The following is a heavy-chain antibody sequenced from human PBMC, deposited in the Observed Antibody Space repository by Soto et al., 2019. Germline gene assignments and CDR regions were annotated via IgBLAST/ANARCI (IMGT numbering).Heavy chain of an antibody. V-gene: IGHV5-51*01. Sequence: PGESLKISCKGSGYSFTSYWIGWVRQMPGKGLEWMGIIYPGDSDTRYSPSFQGQVTISADKSISTAYLQWRSLKASDTAMYYCARQRSTTVVTLGYYGMDVWGQGTTVTVSS. CDR2: IYPGDSDT. D-gene: IGHD4-17*01. J-gene: IGHJ6*02. CDR1: GYSFTSYW. CDR3: ARQRSTTVVTLGYYGMDV.